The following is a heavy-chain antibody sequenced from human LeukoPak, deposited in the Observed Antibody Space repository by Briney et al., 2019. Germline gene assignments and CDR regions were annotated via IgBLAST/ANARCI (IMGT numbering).Heavy chain of an antibody. J-gene: IGHJ5*02. D-gene: IGHD3-3*01. CDR1: GYSFTSYW. Sequence: GESLKIPCKGSGYSFTSYWIGWVRQMPGKGLEWMGIIYPGDSDTRYSPSFQGQVTISADKSISTAYLQWSSLKASDTAMYYCARARWCDFWSGYSLRKFRGVICNWFDPWGQGTLVTVSS. CDR3: ARARWCDFWSGYSLRKFRGVICNWFDP. CDR2: IYPGDSDT. V-gene: IGHV5-51*01.